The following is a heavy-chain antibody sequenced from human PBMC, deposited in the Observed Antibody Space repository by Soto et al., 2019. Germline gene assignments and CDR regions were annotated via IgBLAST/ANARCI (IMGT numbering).Heavy chain of an antibody. CDR1: GGSISSGGYY. CDR3: AKYCSGGSCYLADAFDI. CDR2: IYYSGST. J-gene: IGHJ3*02. D-gene: IGHD2-15*01. Sequence: SETLSLTCTVSGGSISSGGYYWSWIRQHPGKGLEWIGYIYYSGSTYYNPSLKSRVTISVDTSKNQFSLKLSSVTAADTAVYYCAKYCSGGSCYLADAFDIWGQGTMVTVSS. V-gene: IGHV4-31*03.